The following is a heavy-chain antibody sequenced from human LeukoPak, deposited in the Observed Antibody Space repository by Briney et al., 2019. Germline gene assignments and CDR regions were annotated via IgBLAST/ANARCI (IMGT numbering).Heavy chain of an antibody. J-gene: IGHJ4*02. D-gene: IGHD6-13*01. CDR1: GGSFSGNY. CDR3: ARGRGSSWYGYYFDY. CDR2: INHSGST. V-gene: IGHV4-34*01. Sequence: SETLSLTCAVYGGSFSGNYWSWIRQPPGKGLEWIGEINHSGSTNYNPSLKSRVTISVDTSKNQFSLKLSSVTAADTAVYYCARGRGSSWYGYYFDYWGQGTLVTVSS.